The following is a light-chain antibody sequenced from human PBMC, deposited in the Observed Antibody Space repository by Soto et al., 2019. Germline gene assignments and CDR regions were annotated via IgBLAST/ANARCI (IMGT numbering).Light chain of an antibody. Sequence: DIQMTQSPSTLSASVGDGVTITCRASQNIGSRLAWYQQKPGEAPKLLISKATNLQMGVPSRFSGSGSGTDFSLPISSLQPVDSANYFCQQYNDFQYSFAPGTTVDIK. J-gene: IGKJ2*01. CDR2: KAT. CDR1: QNIGSR. CDR3: QQYNDFQYS. V-gene: IGKV1-5*03.